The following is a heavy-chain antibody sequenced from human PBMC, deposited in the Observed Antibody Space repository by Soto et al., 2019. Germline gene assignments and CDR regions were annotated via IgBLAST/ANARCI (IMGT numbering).Heavy chain of an antibody. CDR2: FDPEDGET. J-gene: IGHJ5*02. V-gene: IGHV1-24*01. CDR3: ATSRALQAVAGTGNWFDP. Sequence: ASVKVSCKVSGYTLTELSMHWVRQAPGKGREWMGGFDPEDGETIYAQKFQGRVTMTEDTSTDTAYMELSSLRSEDTAVYYCATSRALQAVAGTGNWFDPWGQGTLVTVSS. D-gene: IGHD6-19*01. CDR1: GYTLTELS.